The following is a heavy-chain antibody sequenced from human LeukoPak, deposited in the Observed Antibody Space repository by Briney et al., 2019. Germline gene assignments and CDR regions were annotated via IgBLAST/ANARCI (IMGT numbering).Heavy chain of an antibody. V-gene: IGHV3-9*01. CDR2: ISWNRDYI. D-gene: IGHD3-22*01. Sequence: GGSLRLSCAASGFTFDDYAMHWVRQVPGKGLEWVSGISWNRDYIGYADSVKGRFTISRDNAKNSLYMQMNSLRAEDTAVYYCARGTHYYNTSGYWDDGGDAFDIWGQGTMVTVSS. CDR3: ARGTHYYNTSGYWDDGGDAFDI. J-gene: IGHJ3*02. CDR1: GFTFDDYA.